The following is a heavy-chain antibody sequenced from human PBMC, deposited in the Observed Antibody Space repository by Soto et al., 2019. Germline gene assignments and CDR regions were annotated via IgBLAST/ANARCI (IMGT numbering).Heavy chain of an antibody. CDR2: ISGSGSNT. CDR3: AKERTGKVDY. J-gene: IGHJ4*02. CDR1: GFTFSDYA. V-gene: IGHV3-23*01. Sequence: EVQLLESGGGLVQPGGSLRLSCAASGFTFSDYAMSWVRQAPGKGLEWVSTISGSGSNTYYADSVKGRFTISRDNSQNTLYMQMNSLRAEDTAVYYGAKERTGKVDYWGQGTLVTVSS.